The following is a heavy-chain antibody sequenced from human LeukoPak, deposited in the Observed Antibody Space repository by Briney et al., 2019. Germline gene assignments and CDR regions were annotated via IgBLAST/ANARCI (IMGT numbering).Heavy chain of an antibody. D-gene: IGHD3-22*01. Sequence: GGSLRLSCAASGFTFSSYSMNWVRQAPGKGLEWVAVISYDGSNKYYADSVKGRFTISRDNSKNTLYLQMNSLRAEDTAVYYCARDRPYYYDSSGPSDYWGQGTLVTVSS. CDR2: ISYDGSNK. J-gene: IGHJ4*02. CDR1: GFTFSSYS. V-gene: IGHV3-30*03. CDR3: ARDRPYYYDSSGPSDY.